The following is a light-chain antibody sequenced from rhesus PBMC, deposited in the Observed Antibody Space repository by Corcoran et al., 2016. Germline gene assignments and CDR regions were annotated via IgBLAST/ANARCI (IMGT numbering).Light chain of an antibody. V-gene: IGKV3-42*01. Sequence: EIVMTQSPATPSLSPGERATLSCRASQSVCSSLAWYQQKPGQALKLPNNGASSRATGIPDRCSGSGSGTEVTLTISSLEPEDVGDYYCQQDYSWPLTFGGGTKVELK. CDR3: QQDYSWPLT. CDR1: QSVCSS. CDR2: GAS. J-gene: IGKJ4*01.